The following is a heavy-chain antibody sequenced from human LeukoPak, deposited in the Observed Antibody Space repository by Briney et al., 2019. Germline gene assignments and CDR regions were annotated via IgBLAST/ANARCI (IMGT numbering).Heavy chain of an antibody. CDR1: GSTFSTYW. CDR2: ISSGGSDI. CDR3: ARGGLTVTTPIDY. J-gene: IGHJ4*02. V-gene: IGHV3-74*01. D-gene: IGHD4-11*01. Sequence: GGSLRLSCAASGSTFSTYWMHWVRQAPGKGLVWVSRISSGGSDITYADSVKGRFTISRDNAKDTLYLQMDNLSAEDTAVYYCARGGLTVTTPIDYWGQGTLVTVSS.